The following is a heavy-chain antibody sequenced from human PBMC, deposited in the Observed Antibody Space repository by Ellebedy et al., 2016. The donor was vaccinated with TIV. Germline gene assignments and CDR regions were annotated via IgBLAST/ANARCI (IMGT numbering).Heavy chain of an antibody. J-gene: IGHJ4*02. V-gene: IGHV3-53*01. Sequence: GESLKISCAASGLTVIINYMAWVRQPPGKGLEWVSLFYSGGATYYADPVKARFTISRDKSTNTLHLQMDNLSAEDTAVYYCATFNWGSDYFEDWGQGTLVTVSS. CDR2: FYSGGAT. CDR3: ATFNWGSDYFED. CDR1: GLTVIINY. D-gene: IGHD7-27*01.